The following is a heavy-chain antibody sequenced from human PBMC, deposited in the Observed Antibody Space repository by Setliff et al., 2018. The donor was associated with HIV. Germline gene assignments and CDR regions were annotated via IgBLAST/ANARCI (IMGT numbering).Heavy chain of an antibody. CDR3: ARLEPSYYYYYMDV. CDR2: IYSTGST. CDR1: GGSMTGQY. J-gene: IGHJ6*03. V-gene: IGHV4-59*11. D-gene: IGHD1-1*01. Sequence: PSETLSLTCTVSGGSMTGQYWSWIRQPPGKGLEWIGYIYSTGSTYYSPSLKSRVTISIDTSKNQFSLKLTSVTAADTAVYYCARLEPSYYYYYMDVWGKGTTVTSP.